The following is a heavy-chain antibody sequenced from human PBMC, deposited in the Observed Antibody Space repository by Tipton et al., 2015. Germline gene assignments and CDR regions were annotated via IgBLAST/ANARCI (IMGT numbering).Heavy chain of an antibody. CDR2: INYSGNT. V-gene: IGHV4-59*12. Sequence: TLSLTCTVSGGSISTYYWSWIRQPPGKGLEWLGYINYSGNTNYNPSLQSRVTISADESKKQISLNVSSVTAADTAVYYCARDRYYHSRGMDYWYFDLWGRGTLVTVSS. J-gene: IGHJ2*01. CDR3: ARDRYYHSRGMDYWYFDL. CDR1: GGSISTYY. D-gene: IGHD3-22*01.